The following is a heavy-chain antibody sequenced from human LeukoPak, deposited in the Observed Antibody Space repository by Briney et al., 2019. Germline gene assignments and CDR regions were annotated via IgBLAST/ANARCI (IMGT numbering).Heavy chain of an antibody. V-gene: IGHV4-59*11. CDR3: ARVAYYDFWSGYSNYYYYYMDV. J-gene: IGHJ6*03. CDR2: IYYSGST. CDR1: GGSISSHY. D-gene: IGHD3-3*01. Sequence: SETLSLTCTFSGGSISSHYWSWIRQPPGKELEGIGYIYYSGSTNYNPSLKSRVTTSVDTSKNQFSLKLSSVTAADTAVYYCARVAYYDFWSGYSNYYYYYMDVWGKGTTVTVSS.